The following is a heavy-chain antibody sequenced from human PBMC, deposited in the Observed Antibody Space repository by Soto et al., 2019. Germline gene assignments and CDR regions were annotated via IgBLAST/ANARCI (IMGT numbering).Heavy chain of an antibody. D-gene: IGHD3-22*01. CDR1: GFTFSSYS. CDR3: AREISGYYDSSGYFDY. J-gene: IGHJ4*02. CDR2: ISTSGATR. Sequence: GGSLRLSCAASGFTFSSYSMNWVRQAPGKGLEWVSYISTSGATRYYADSVKGRFTISRDNAKTSLYLQMDSLRAEDTAVYYCAREISGYYDSSGYFDYWGQGTLVTVSS. V-gene: IGHV3-48*01.